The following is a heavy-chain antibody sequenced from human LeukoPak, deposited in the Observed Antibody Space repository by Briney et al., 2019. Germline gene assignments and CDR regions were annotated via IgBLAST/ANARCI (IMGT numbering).Heavy chain of an antibody. D-gene: IGHD6-19*01. CDR3: AGSIAVAGTIDY. V-gene: IGHV3-66*01. J-gene: IGHJ4*02. CDR1: GFTVSSNY. CDR2: IYSGGST. Sequence: GGSLRLSCAASGFTVSSNYMSWVRQAPRKGLDWVSVIYSGGSTYYADSVKGRFTISRDNSKNTLYLQMNSLRAEDTAVYYCAGSIAVAGTIDYWGQGTLVTVSS.